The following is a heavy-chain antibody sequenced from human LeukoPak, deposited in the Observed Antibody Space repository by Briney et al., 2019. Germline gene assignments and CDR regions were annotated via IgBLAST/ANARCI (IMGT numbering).Heavy chain of an antibody. V-gene: IGHV1-2*02. Sequence: ASVKVSCKASGYTFTGYYMHWVRQAPGQGLEWMGWINPNSGGTNYAQKFQGRVTMTRDTSISTAYMELSRLRSDDTAVYYCAREKVSGSGWYFDYFDYWGQGTLFTVSS. CDR3: AREKVSGSGWYFDYFDY. CDR2: INPNSGGT. D-gene: IGHD6-19*01. J-gene: IGHJ4*02. CDR1: GYTFTGYY.